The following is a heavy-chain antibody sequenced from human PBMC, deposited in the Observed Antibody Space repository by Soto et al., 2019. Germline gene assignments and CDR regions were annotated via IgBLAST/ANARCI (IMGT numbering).Heavy chain of an antibody. Sequence: QVQLQESGPGLVKPSETLSLTCTVSGGSVSSGSYYWSWIRQPPGKGLEGIGYIYYSGSTNYNPSLKSRVTISVDTSKNQFSLKLSSVTAADTAVYYCARGPCGGSCYSNYYYGMDVWGQGTTVTVSS. V-gene: IGHV4-61*01. CDR1: GGSVSSGSYY. J-gene: IGHJ6*02. D-gene: IGHD2-15*01. CDR2: IYYSGST. CDR3: ARGPCGGSCYSNYYYGMDV.